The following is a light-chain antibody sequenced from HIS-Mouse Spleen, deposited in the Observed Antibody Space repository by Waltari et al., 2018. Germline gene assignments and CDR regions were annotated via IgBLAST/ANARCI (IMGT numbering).Light chain of an antibody. J-gene: IGKJ3*01. V-gene: IGKV1-39*01. Sequence: DIQMTQSPSFLSASVGDRVTITCRASQSISSYLNWYQQKPGKAPQLLIYAASSLQSGVPSRFSGSGSGTDFTLTISSLQPEDFATYYCQQSYSTPFTFGPGTKVDIK. CDR3: QQSYSTPFT. CDR1: QSISSY. CDR2: AAS.